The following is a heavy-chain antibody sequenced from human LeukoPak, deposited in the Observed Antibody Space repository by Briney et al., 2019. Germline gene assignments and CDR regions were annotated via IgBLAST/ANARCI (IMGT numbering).Heavy chain of an antibody. CDR1: GYTFTGYY. V-gene: IGHV1-2*02. CDR3: ARGFGTMVRGVRGKSYMDV. D-gene: IGHD3-10*01. CDR2: INPNSGGT. Sequence: GASVKVSCKASGYTFTGYYMHWVRQAPGQGLEWRGWINPNSGGTNYAQKFQGRVTMTRDTSISTAYMELSRLRSDDTAVYYCARGFGTMVRGVRGKSYMDVWGKGTTVTISS. J-gene: IGHJ6*03.